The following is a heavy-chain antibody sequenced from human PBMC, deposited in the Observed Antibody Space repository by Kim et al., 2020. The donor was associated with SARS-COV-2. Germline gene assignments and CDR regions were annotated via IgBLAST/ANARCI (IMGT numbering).Heavy chain of an antibody. Sequence: ASVKVSCKASGYTFTSYAMNWVRQAPGQGLEWMGWINTNTGNPTYAQGFTGRFVFSLDTSVSTAYLQISSLKAEDTAVYYCATSTGSFGGVISYFQHWGQGTLVTVSS. CDR1: GYTFTSYA. V-gene: IGHV7-4-1*02. J-gene: IGHJ1*01. CDR3: ATSTGSFGGVISYFQH. CDR2: INTNTGNP. D-gene: IGHD3-16*02.